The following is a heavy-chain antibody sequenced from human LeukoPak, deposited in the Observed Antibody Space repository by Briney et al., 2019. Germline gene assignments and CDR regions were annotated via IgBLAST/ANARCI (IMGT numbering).Heavy chain of an antibody. CDR1: GYIFTTYG. J-gene: IGHJ4*02. CDR3: ARAWDCSSTTCYVYFDY. CDR2: ISAYIGNT. V-gene: IGHV1-18*01. Sequence: ASVKVSCKTPGYIFTTYGISWVRQAPGQGLEWMGWISAYIGNTNYAQKLQGRVTMTTDTSTNSAYMELRSLTSDDTAVYYCARAWDCSSTTCYVYFDYWGQGSLVTVSS. D-gene: IGHD2-2*01.